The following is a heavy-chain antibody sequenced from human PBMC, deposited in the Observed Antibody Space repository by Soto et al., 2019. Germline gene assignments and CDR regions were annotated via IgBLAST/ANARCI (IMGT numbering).Heavy chain of an antibody. CDR2: ISGSEDST. CDR1: GFTFGSYA. J-gene: IGHJ3*02. V-gene: IGHV3-23*01. CDR3: AKDRCSSTSCRLFPTNQGTGI. D-gene: IGHD2-2*01. Sequence: PGGSLRLSCAACGFTFGSYAMSWVRQAPGKGLEWVSGISGSEDSTYYADSVKGRFTISRDNPKNTLYLQMNSLRAEDTAVYYCAKDRCSSTSCRLFPTNQGTGIWGQGTMVTVSS.